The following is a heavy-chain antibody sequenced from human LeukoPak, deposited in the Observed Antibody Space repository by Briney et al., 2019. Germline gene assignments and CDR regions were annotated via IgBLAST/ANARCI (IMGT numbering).Heavy chain of an antibody. J-gene: IGHJ4*02. V-gene: IGHV4-30-4*01. CDR3: ARVGFGSWFGESSYYFDY. CDR2: IYYGGST. CDR1: GGSISSGDYY. D-gene: IGHD3-10*01. Sequence: LSLTCTVSGGSISSGDYYWSWIRQPPGKGLEWIGFIYYGGSTYYNPSLKSRVTISVDTSKNQFSLKLSSVTAADTAVYYCARVGFGSWFGESSYYFDYWGQGTLVTVSS.